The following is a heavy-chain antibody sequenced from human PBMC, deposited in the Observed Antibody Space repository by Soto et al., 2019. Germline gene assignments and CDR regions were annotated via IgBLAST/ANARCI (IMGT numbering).Heavy chain of an antibody. J-gene: IGHJ4*02. Sequence: QVQLQESGPGLVKPSQTLSLTCTVSGGSISSGGYYWSWIRQHPGKGLEWLGYSYSSGSTYYNPYLKRRGTISVDTSKHQLSLKLSSVTAADTAEYCGARDRVKGCFDYWGQGTLVTVSS. D-gene: IGHD3-16*02. CDR3: ARDRVKGCFDY. V-gene: IGHV4-31*03. CDR1: GGSISSGGYY. CDR2: SYSSGST.